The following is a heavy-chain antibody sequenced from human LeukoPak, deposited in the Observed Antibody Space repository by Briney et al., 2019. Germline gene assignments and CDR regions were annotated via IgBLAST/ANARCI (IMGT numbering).Heavy chain of an antibody. Sequence: GGSLRLSCAASGFTFSTSWMSWVRQAPGKKLEWVANIKQDGGETQYADSVKGRFTISRDNAKNSLYLQMNSPRAEDTAIYYCAKELYCSSTSCYTVPRAYYYYGMDVWGQGTTVTVSS. CDR3: AKELYCSSTSCYTVPRAYYYYGMDV. CDR2: IKQDGGET. D-gene: IGHD2-2*02. CDR1: GFTFSTSW. V-gene: IGHV3-7*01. J-gene: IGHJ6*02.